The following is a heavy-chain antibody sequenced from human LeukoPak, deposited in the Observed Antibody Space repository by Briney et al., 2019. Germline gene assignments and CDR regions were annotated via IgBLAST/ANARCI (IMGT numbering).Heavy chain of an antibody. V-gene: IGHV4-39*01. CDR1: GGSISSSSYY. D-gene: IGHD3-10*02. J-gene: IGHJ4*02. CDR3: ARLVRGVIIVGYFDY. CDR2: IYYSGST. Sequence: PSETLSLTCTVSGGSISSSSYYWGWIRQPPGKGLEWIGSIYYSGSTYYNPSLKSRVTISVDTSKNQFSLKPSSVTAADTAVYYCARLVRGVIIVGYFDYWGQGTLVTVSS.